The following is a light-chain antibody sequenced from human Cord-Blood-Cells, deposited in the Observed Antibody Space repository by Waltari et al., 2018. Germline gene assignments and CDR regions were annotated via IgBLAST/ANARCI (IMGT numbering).Light chain of an antibody. V-gene: IGKV3-15*01. Sequence: EIVMTQPPATLSVSPGERATLSCRASQSVSSNLAWYQQKPGQAPRLLIYGASTRATGIPARFSGSGSGTEFTLTISSLQSEDFAVYNCQQYNNWYTFGQGTKLEIK. CDR1: QSVSSN. J-gene: IGKJ2*01. CDR2: GAS. CDR3: QQYNNWYT.